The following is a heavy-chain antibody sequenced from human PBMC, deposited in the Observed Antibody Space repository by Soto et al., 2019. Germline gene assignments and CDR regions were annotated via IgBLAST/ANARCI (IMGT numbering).Heavy chain of an antibody. Sequence: GGSLRLSCTASGFILSNYAMNWVRQAPGKGLEWVSTLSRDGANEHYADSVKGRFTISRDGSKNTLYLQMDSLRAEDTAMYYCAKDPSTGSADYWGQGTQVTVS. CDR1: GFILSNYA. CDR2: LSRDGANE. J-gene: IGHJ4*02. V-gene: IGHV3-23*01. CDR3: AKDPSTGSADY. D-gene: IGHD3-9*01.